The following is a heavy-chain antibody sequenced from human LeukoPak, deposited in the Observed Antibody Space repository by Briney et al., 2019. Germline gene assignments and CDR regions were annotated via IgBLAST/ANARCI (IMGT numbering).Heavy chain of an antibody. Sequence: GGSRRLPCAAPGFTFSNYSMDWARPGPGKGLEWVAVLWPGGADKYYADSGKGRFTVSRDNSKNTLYLQMNSLSAEDTAVCYCGKRLTSWHLEYWGQGPLVTVSS. CDR2: LWPGGADK. J-gene: IGHJ4*02. D-gene: IGHD3-3*01. V-gene: IGHV3-30*02. CDR3: GKRLTSWHLEY. CDR1: GFTFSNYS.